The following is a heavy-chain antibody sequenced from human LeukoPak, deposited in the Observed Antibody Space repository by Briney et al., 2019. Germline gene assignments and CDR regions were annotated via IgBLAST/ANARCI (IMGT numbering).Heavy chain of an antibody. CDR3: AKPTYSNYFDY. J-gene: IGHJ4*02. CDR1: GFTFSSYA. D-gene: IGHD4-11*01. CDR2: ISGSGGST. V-gene: IGHV3-23*01. Sequence: GGSLRLSCAASGFTFSSYAMSWVPRAPGKGLEWVSAISGSGGSTYYADSVKGRFTIPRDNSKNTLYLQMNSLRAEDTAVYYCAKPTYSNYFDYWGQGTLVTVSS.